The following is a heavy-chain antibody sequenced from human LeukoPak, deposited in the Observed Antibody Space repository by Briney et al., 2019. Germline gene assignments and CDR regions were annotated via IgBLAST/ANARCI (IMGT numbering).Heavy chain of an antibody. V-gene: IGHV1-18*01. CDR3: ARDGSRKDSTLFDY. Sequence: ASVKVSCKASGYTFTSYSISWVRQAPGQGLGWLGWVRGYNGDTNYAQKIQGRVSMTTDTSTTTAYMELRSLTSDDTAVYYCARDGSRKDSTLFDYWGQGTLVIVSS. CDR2: VRGYNGDT. J-gene: IGHJ4*02. CDR1: GYTFTSYS. D-gene: IGHD6-13*01.